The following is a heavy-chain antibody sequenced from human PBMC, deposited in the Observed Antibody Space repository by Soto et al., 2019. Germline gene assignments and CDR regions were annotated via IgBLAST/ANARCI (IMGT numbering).Heavy chain of an antibody. CDR3: ASPLVPGDFASAFYHFDY. CDR1: GVILSSYA. CDR2: ISGSGVST. J-gene: IGHJ4*02. D-gene: IGHD3-3*01. V-gene: IGHV3-23*01. Sequence: EVQLLESGGGLVQPGGSLRLSCTASGVILSSYALSWVRQAPGKGLEWVSGISGSGVSTYYADSVKGRFTISRDNSKNTLYLQMSSLRTDDTAVYYCASPLVPGDFASAFYHFDYWGQGTLVTVSS.